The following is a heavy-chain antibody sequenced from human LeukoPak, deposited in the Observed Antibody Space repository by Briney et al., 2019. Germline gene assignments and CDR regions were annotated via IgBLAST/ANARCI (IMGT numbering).Heavy chain of an antibody. V-gene: IGHV3-7*01. D-gene: IGHD3-10*01. CDR2: IKQDGSEK. Sequence: GGSLRLSCAASGLTFSTYWMTWVRQAPGKGLEWVANIKQDGSEKNYVDSVKGRFTISRDNAKNSLYLQMNSLRVEDTAVYYCARGIAMVRGGDVWGKGTTVTVSS. CDR3: ARGIAMVRGGDV. CDR1: GLTFSTYW. J-gene: IGHJ6*04.